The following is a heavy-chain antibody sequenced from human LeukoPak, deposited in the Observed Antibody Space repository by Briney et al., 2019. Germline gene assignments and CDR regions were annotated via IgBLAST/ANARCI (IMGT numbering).Heavy chain of an antibody. CDR3: ARGWGPAYCGGDCHRHFDY. V-gene: IGHV4-30-4*07. D-gene: IGHD2-21*02. Sequence: SETLSLTCAVSGDSISSGGYSWNWIRQPPGKGLEWIGYIYSSGTTSYYPSLKSRVTISVDTSKNQFSLKLTSVTAADTAVYYCARGWGPAYCGGDCHRHFDYWGQGTLVTVSS. CDR1: GDSISSGGYS. J-gene: IGHJ4*02. CDR2: IYSSGTT.